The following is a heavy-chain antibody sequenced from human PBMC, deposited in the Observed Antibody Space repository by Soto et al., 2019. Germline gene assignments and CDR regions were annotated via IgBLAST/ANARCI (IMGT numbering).Heavy chain of an antibody. CDR2: ISSTTNYI. Sequence: GGSLRLSFAASGFIFTRYSMNWVRQAPGKGLEWVSSISSTTNYIYYGDSMKGRFTISRDNAKNSLYLEMNSLRAEDTAVYYCARESEDLTSNFDYWGQGTLVTVSS. CDR1: GFIFTRYS. J-gene: IGHJ4*02. V-gene: IGHV3-21*06. CDR3: ARESEDLTSNFDY.